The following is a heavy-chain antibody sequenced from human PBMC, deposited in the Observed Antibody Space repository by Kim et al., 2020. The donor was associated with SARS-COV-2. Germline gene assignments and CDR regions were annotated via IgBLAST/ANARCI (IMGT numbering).Heavy chain of an antibody. V-gene: IGHV3-48*03. J-gene: IGHJ4*02. CDR3: AGRYCSSTSCTFDY. Sequence: DSVKGRFTISRDHAKNSLYLQLNTLRAEDTAVYYCAGRYCSSTSCTFDYWGQGTLVTVSS. D-gene: IGHD2-2*01.